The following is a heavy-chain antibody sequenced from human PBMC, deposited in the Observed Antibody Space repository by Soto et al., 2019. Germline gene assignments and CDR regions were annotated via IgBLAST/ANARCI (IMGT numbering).Heavy chain of an antibody. Sequence: QVQLVESGGGVVQPGGSLRLSCAASGFIFSGYAMHWVRQAPGKGLEWVAVISYDGNTQYYADSVKGRFTVSRDNSNNILYMEMNNLRDEDTAMYYCATETNAYEINFWGQGTLVTVSP. CDR1: GFIFSGYA. J-gene: IGHJ4*02. D-gene: IGHD3-9*01. V-gene: IGHV3-30-3*01. CDR2: ISYDGNTQ. CDR3: ATETNAYEINF.